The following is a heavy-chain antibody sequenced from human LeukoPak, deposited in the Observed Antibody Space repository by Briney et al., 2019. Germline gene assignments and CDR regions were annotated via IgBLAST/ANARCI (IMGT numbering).Heavy chain of an antibody. J-gene: IGHJ3*01. CDR2: ISGGGDKT. D-gene: IGHD6-19*01. CDR1: GFTFTTYA. V-gene: IGHV3-23*01. CDR3: AKDLALAGTGGGFDV. Sequence: GGSLRLSCAASGFTFTTYAINWVRQAPGKGLEWVSGISGGGDKTYYADSVNGRFTISRDNSKNTVSLQMSSLRAEDTALYYCAKDLALAGTGGGFDVWGQGTRVTVSS.